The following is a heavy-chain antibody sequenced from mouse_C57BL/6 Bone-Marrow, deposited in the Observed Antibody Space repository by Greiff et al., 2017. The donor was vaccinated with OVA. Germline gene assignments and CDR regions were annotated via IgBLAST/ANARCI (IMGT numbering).Heavy chain of an antibody. Sequence: EVKLQQSGPELVKPGASVKISCKASGYSFTGYYMNWVKQSPEKSLEWIGEINPSTGGTTYNQKFKAKATLTVDKSSSTAYMQLKSLTSEDSAVYYCAREDGYYRYFDVWGTGTTVTVSS. V-gene: IGHV1-42*01. J-gene: IGHJ1*03. CDR2: INPSTGGT. CDR1: GYSFTGYY. D-gene: IGHD2-3*01. CDR3: AREDGYYRYFDV.